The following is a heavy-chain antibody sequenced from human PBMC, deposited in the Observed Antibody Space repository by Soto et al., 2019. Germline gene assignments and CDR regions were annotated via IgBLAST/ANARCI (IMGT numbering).Heavy chain of an antibody. CDR1: GYTFTRYT. J-gene: IGHJ3*01. Sequence: QVQLVQSGAEVKKPGASVKVSCKASGYTFTRYTIHWVRQAPGQRLEWMVWINAGNGNTKYSQKFQARVTITRDTSASTTYMELTSLRSEDTAIYYCARVSSTSDAFDVWGQGTLVTVSS. CDR2: INAGNGNT. D-gene: IGHD2-2*01. V-gene: IGHV1-3*01. CDR3: ARVSSTSDAFDV.